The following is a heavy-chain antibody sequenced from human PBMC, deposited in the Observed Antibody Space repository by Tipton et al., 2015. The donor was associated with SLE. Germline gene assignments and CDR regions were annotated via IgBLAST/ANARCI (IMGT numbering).Heavy chain of an antibody. CDR3: ARDRGGGPTPDAFDI. CDR1: GGSFSGYC. D-gene: IGHD3-10*01. CDR2: IYYSGST. V-gene: IGHV4-59*01. J-gene: IGHJ3*02. Sequence: TLSLTCAVYGGSFSGYCWSWIRQPPGKGLEWIGYIYYSGSTNYNPSLKSRVTISVDTSKNQFSLKLSSVTAADTAVYYCARDRGGGPTPDAFDIWGQGTMVTVSS.